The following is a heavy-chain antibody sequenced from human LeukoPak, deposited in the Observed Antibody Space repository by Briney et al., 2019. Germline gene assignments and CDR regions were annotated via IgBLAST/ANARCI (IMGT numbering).Heavy chain of an antibody. D-gene: IGHD6-19*01. J-gene: IGHJ5*02. CDR1: GGSFSGYY. Sequence: PSETLSLTCAVYGGSFSGYYWSWIRQPPGKGLEWIGYIHYSGSTNYNPSLKSRVTISVDTSKNQLSLKLSSLTAADTAVYYCAKGYSSGWHWFDPWGQGTLVTVSS. CDR2: IHYSGST. CDR3: AKGYSSGWHWFDP. V-gene: IGHV4-59*08.